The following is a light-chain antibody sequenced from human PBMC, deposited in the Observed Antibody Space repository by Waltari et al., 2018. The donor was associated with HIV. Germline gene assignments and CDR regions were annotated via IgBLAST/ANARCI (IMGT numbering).Light chain of an antibody. V-gene: IGKV1-39*01. Sequence: DIQMTQSPSSLSASVGDRVTVSCRTNQTISKFLNWYQHKPGKAPNLLISSASNLHSGVPSRFGGSGSGTDFALTIISLQPEDFAVYYCQQTYSAPWTFGQGTKIDIK. CDR1: QTISKF. J-gene: IGKJ1*01. CDR3: QQTYSAPWT. CDR2: SAS.